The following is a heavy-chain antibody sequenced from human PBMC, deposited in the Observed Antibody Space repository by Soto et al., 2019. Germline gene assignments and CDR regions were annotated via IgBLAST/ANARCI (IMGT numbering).Heavy chain of an antibody. J-gene: IGHJ5*02. V-gene: IGHV1-69*08. CDR3: ATDKFGAGRVGVHS. D-gene: IGHD3-10*01. CDR2: IVPVLRLT. CDR1: GDTSTIYT. Sequence: QVQLVQSGAEVKKPGASLRVSCETSGDTSTIYTITWVRQAPGQGLQWMGRIVPVLRLTNYAQKFQGRLTITADSSTNTAHIDLTSLTSEDTAVYYCATDKFGAGRVGVHSWGQGTLVIVSS.